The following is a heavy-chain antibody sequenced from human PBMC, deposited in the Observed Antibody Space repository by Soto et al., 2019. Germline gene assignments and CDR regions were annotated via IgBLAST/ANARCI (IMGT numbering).Heavy chain of an antibody. Sequence: GGSLRLSCAASGFTLSSYAMSWVRQAPGKGLEWVSSISGSGDNTYYADSVKGRFTISRDTSKNTLYLQMNSLRAEDTAVYYCAKDAYSGSYYWFAPWGQGTRVTVSS. CDR2: ISGSGDNT. D-gene: IGHD1-26*01. CDR3: AKDAYSGSYYWFAP. V-gene: IGHV3-23*01. J-gene: IGHJ5*02. CDR1: GFTLSSYA.